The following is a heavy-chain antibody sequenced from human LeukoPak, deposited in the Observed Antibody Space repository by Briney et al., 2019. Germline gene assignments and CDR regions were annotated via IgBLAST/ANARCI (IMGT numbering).Heavy chain of an antibody. Sequence: GGSLRLSCAASGFSFSDYYMSWIRQAPGKGLEWVSYISSSGSTIYYADSVKGRFTISRDNAKNSLYLQMNSLRAEDTAVYYCARGGYCSSTSCYGRFDPWGQGTLVTVSS. CDR2: ISSSGSTI. D-gene: IGHD2-2*01. V-gene: IGHV3-11*04. CDR1: GFSFSDYY. J-gene: IGHJ5*02. CDR3: ARGGYCSSTSCYGRFDP.